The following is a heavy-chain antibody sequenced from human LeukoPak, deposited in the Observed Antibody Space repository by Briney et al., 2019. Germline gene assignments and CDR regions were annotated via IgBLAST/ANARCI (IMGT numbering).Heavy chain of an antibody. CDR2: IIPILGIA. CDR3: ARDGIASRSYYYYGMDV. J-gene: IGHJ6*02. Sequence: ASVKVSCKASGGTFSSYTISWVRQAPGQGLEWMGRIIPILGIANYAQKFQGRVTITADKSTSTAYMELSSLRSGDTAVYYCARDGIASRSYYYYGMDVWGQGTTVTVSS. CDR1: GGTFSSYT. D-gene: IGHD6-13*01. V-gene: IGHV1-69*04.